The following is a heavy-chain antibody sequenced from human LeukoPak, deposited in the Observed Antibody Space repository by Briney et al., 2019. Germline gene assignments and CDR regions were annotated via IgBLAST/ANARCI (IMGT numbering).Heavy chain of an antibody. Sequence: PSDTLSLMCTVCCLPNWFLQGIYPPPPAGKTLEDFARIYNSGRTNYNPSLKSRVTMSVDTSKNQFSLKLSSVTAADTAVYYCARSRGGSSWYGVYYYYYMDVWGKGTTVTISS. CDR1: CLPNWFL. CDR2: IYNSGRT. CDR3: ARSRGGSSWYGVYYYYYMDV. J-gene: IGHJ6*03. D-gene: IGHD6-13*01. V-gene: IGHV4-4*07.